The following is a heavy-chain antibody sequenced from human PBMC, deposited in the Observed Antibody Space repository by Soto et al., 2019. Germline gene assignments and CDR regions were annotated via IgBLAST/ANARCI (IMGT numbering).Heavy chain of an antibody. CDR2: ISTYNGNT. D-gene: IGHD2-2*01. V-gene: IGHV1-18*01. J-gene: IGHJ6*02. CDR1: GYTFTSYG. Sequence: QVQVMQSGAEVKKPGASVKVSCKASGYTFTSYGISWVRQAPGQGLEWMGWISTYNGNTNYAQKLQGRVTMTTDTYTITAYMESTRLSFDESVVSYCGRDLYHSLFYYVLDVWGQGTTVTVSS. CDR3: GRDLYHSLFYYVLDV.